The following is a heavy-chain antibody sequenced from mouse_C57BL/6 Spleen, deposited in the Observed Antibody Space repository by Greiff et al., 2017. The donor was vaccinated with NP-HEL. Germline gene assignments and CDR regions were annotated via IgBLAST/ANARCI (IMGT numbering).Heavy chain of an antibody. D-gene: IGHD2-3*01. CDR1: GFTFSDYG. CDR3: ARGYDGYYGWFAY. Sequence: EVKLVESGGGLVKPGGSLKLSCAASGFTFSDYGMHWVRQAPEKGLEWVAYISSGSSTIYYADTVKGRFTISRDNAKNTLFLQMTSLRSEDTAMYYCARGYDGYYGWFAYWGQGTLVTVSA. V-gene: IGHV5-17*01. J-gene: IGHJ3*01. CDR2: ISSGSSTI.